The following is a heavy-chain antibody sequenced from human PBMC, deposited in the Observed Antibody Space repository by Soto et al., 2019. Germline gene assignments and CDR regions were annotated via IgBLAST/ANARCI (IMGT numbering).Heavy chain of an antibody. V-gene: IGHV3-33*01. CDR1: GFTFSSYG. D-gene: IGHD3-10*01. CDR3: ARARVQDYYYMDV. Sequence: GGSLRLSCAASGFTFSSYGMHWVRQAPGKGLEWVAVIWYDGSNKYYADSVKGRFTISRDNSKNTLYLQMNSLRAEDTAVYYCARARVQDYYYMDVWGKGTTVTVSS. CDR2: IWYDGSNK. J-gene: IGHJ6*03.